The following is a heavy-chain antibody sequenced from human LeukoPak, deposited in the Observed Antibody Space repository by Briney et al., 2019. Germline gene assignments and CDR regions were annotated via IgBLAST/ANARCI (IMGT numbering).Heavy chain of an antibody. V-gene: IGHV4-34*01. J-gene: IGHJ4*02. D-gene: IGHD5-18*01. CDR2: TNHSGST. CDR3: ARVQYSYDDY. CDR1: GGSFSGYY. Sequence: SETLSLTCAVYGGSFSGYYWSWIRQPPGKGLEWIGETNHSGSTNYNPSLKSRVTISVDTSKNQFSLKLSSVTAADTAVYYCARVQYSYDDYWGQGTLVTVSS.